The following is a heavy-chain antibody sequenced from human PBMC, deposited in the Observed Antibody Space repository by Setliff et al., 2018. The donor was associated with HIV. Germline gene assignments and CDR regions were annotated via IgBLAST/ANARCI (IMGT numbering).Heavy chain of an antibody. CDR3: ARHDNYDNGGYYNLYYFDS. Sequence: ASETLSLTCVVSGYSIIDGYYWGWIRQPPGKGLEWIGSIFHSGSTYYAPSLQSRVTISIDKARDQFSLKLSSVTAADTAVYFCARHDNYDNGGYYNLYYFDSWGPGTLVTSPQ. V-gene: IGHV4-38-2*01. D-gene: IGHD3-22*01. CDR2: IFHSGST. J-gene: IGHJ4*02. CDR1: GYSIIDGYY.